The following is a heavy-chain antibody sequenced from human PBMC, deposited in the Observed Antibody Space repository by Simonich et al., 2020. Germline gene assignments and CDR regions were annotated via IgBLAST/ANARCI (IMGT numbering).Heavy chain of an antibody. J-gene: IGHJ6*02. D-gene: IGHD6-13*01. V-gene: IGHV4-38-2*01. CDR1: GYSISSGYY. CDR3: ARVGYSNYYYYGMDV. Sequence: QVQLQESGPGLVKPSETLSLTCAVSGYSISSGYYGGWIRQPPGKGLEWIGSIYHRGSTYYNPSLKSRVTISVDTSKNQFSLKLSSVTAADTAVYYCARVGYSNYYYYGMDVWGQGTTVTVSS. CDR2: IYHRGST.